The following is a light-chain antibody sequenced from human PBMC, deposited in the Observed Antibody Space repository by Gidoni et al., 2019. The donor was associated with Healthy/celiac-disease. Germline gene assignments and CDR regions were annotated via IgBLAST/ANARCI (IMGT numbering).Light chain of an antibody. V-gene: IGKV1-33*01. Sequence: DIPMTPSPSSLSASVGDRVTITCQASQGISNYLDWYQQKPGKAPKLLIYAASNLETGVPSRFSGSGSGTDFTFTISSLQPEDIATYYCQQYDNLPLTFGGGTKVEIK. CDR3: QQYDNLPLT. CDR1: QGISNY. J-gene: IGKJ4*01. CDR2: AAS.